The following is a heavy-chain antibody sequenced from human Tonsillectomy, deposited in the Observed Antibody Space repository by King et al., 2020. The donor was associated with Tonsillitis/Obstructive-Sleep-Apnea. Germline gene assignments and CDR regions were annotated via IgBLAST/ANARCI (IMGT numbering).Heavy chain of an antibody. D-gene: IGHD2-2*01. CDR3: ARDYCSSTSCYARYFDY. CDR1: GYTFTSYG. Sequence: QLVQSGAEVKKPGASVQVSCKASGYTFTSYGISWVRQAPGQGLEWMGWISAYSGNTNYAQKLQGRVTMTTDTSTSTAYMELRSLRSDDTAVYYCARDYCSSTSCYARYFDYWGQGTLVTVSS. J-gene: IGHJ4*02. V-gene: IGHV1-18*01. CDR2: ISAYSGNT.